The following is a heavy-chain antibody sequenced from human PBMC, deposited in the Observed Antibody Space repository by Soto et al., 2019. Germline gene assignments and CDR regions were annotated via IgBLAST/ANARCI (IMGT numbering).Heavy chain of an antibody. CDR2: IWYDGSNK. V-gene: IGHV3-33*01. CDR1: GFTLNSYG. J-gene: IGHJ3*02. D-gene: IGHD3-22*01. Sequence: HGGSLRLSCAACGFTLNSYGMHWFRQAPGKGLEWVAVIWYDGSNKYYADSVKGRFTISRDNSKNTLYLQMNSLRAEDTAVYYCASLHDYYDSSGYDAFDIWGQGTMVTVSS. CDR3: ASLHDYYDSSGYDAFDI.